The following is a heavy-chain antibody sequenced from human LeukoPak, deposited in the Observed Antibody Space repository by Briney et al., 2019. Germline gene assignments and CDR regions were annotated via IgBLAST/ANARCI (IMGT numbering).Heavy chain of an antibody. CDR2: ISTSSSTM. Sequence: GGSLRLSCIASGFTFSTYNMNWVRQAPGKGLEWVSYISTSSSTMYYADSVKGRFTISRDQAENSLYLQMNSLRAEDTAVYYCATGQGYWGQGTLVTVSS. CDR1: GFTFSTYN. CDR3: ATGQGY. V-gene: IGHV3-48*01. J-gene: IGHJ4*02.